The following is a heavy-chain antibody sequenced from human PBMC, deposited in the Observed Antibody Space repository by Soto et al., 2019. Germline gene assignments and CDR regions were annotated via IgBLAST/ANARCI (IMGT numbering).Heavy chain of an antibody. D-gene: IGHD6-19*01. CDR2: INHSGST. J-gene: IGHJ4*02. CDR3: ARGLSGSSGWYGY. CDR1: GGSFSGYY. V-gene: IGHV4-34*01. Sequence: QVQLQQWGAGLLKPSETLSLTCAVYGGSFSGYYWSWIRQPPGKGLEWIGEINHSGSTNYNPSLKSRVTRSVDTSKNQFSLKLSSVTAADTAVYYCARGLSGSSGWYGYWGQGTLVTVSS.